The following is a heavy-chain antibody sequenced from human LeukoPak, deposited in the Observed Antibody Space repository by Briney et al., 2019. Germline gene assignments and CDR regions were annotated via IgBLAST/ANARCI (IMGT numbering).Heavy chain of an antibody. Sequence: PGGSLRLSCVASGFTFNYYWMSWVRQAPGKGMEWVANIKEDGTETYYVDSVKGRFTISRDNAKNSLYLQMNSLRVEDTAVYYCAKVGRSLQTYWGQGTLVTVSS. CDR2: IKEDGTET. D-gene: IGHD5-24*01. V-gene: IGHV3-7*03. CDR3: AKVGRSLQTY. J-gene: IGHJ4*02. CDR1: GFTFNYYW.